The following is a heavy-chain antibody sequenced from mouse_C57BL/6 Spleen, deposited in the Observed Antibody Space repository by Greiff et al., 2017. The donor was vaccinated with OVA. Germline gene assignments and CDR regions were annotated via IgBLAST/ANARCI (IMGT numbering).Heavy chain of an antibody. V-gene: IGHV5-4*01. CDR1: GFTFSSYA. CDR2: ISDGGSYT. D-gene: IGHD2-4*01. CDR3: AREERFYCDCDLSWCAN. Sequence: EVQLVESGGGLVKPGGSLKLSCAASGFTFSSYAMSWVRQTPEKRLEWVATISDGGSYTYYPDNVKGRFTISRDNDKNNLDLQMSHLKSEDTAMYYCAREERFYCDCDLSWCANWGQGTLVTVSA. J-gene: IGHJ3*01.